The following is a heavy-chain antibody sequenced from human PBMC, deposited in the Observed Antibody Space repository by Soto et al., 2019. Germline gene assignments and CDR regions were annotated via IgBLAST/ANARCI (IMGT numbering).Heavy chain of an antibody. J-gene: IGHJ3*02. D-gene: IGHD4-4*01. Sequence: PGESLKISCKGSAYNFTNYWIIWVRQMPGKGLEWMGRIDPSDSYTKYSPSFQGHVTISADKSINTAYLQWSSLKASDTAMYYCARKMTKVTNDASDIWGQGTMVTVSS. V-gene: IGHV5-10-1*01. CDR3: ARKMTKVTNDASDI. CDR1: AYNFTNYW. CDR2: IDPSDSYT.